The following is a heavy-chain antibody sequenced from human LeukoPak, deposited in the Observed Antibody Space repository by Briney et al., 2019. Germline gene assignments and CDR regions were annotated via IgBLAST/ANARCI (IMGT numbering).Heavy chain of an antibody. CDR2: ISGSGGST. J-gene: IGHJ4*02. Sequence: PGGSPRLSCAASEFTFSNYAMSWVRQAPGRGLEWVSAISGSGGSTYYADSAKGRFTISRDNSKNTLYLQMNSLRAEDTAVYYCAKGDYGDYVETTLFDYWGQGTLVAVSS. D-gene: IGHD4-17*01. CDR1: EFTFSNYA. V-gene: IGHV3-23*01. CDR3: AKGDYGDYVETTLFDY.